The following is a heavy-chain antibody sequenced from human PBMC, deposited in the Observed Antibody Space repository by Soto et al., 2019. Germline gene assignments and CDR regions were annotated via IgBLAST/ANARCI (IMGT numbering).Heavy chain of an antibody. CDR3: AREDGPYYDFWSGYSNGMDV. CDR2: ISYDGSNK. J-gene: IGHJ6*02. CDR1: VFTFSSYA. Sequence: PGWSLRLSCAASVFTFSSYAMHWVRQAPGKGLEWVAVISYDGSNKYYADSVKGRFTISRDNSKNTLYLQMNSLRAEDTAVYYCAREDGPYYDFWSGYSNGMDVWGQGTTVTVSS. V-gene: IGHV3-30-3*01. D-gene: IGHD3-3*01.